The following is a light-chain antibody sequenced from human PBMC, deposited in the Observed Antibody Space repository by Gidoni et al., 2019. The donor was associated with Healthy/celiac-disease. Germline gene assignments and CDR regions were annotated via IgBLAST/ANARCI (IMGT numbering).Light chain of an antibody. CDR2: DAS. CDR1: QSVSSY. Sequence: EIVLTHSPATLSLSPGERATLSCRASQSVSSYLAWYQQKTGQDPRLLISDASNRANGIPARFSGSGSGTDFTLTISSLEPEDVAVYYCQQRSNWPPYTFGQGTKLEIK. J-gene: IGKJ2*01. V-gene: IGKV3-11*01. CDR3: QQRSNWPPYT.